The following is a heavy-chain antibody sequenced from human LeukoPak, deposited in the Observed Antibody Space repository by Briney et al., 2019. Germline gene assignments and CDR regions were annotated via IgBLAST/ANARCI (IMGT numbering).Heavy chain of an antibody. V-gene: IGHV4-59*01. CDR3: ARVGSVAPYALWYFDY. CDR2: IYYSGST. D-gene: IGHD3-16*01. CDR1: GGSISSYY. J-gene: IGHJ4*02. Sequence: SETLSLTCTVSGGSISSYYWSWIRQPPGKGLEWIGYIYYSGSTNYNPSLKSRVTISVDTSKNQFSLKLSSVTAADTAVYYCARVGSVAPYALWYFDYWGQGTLVTV.